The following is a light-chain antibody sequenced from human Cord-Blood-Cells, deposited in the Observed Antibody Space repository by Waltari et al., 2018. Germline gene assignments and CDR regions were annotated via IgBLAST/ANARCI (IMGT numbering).Light chain of an antibody. CDR1: SSDVGSYNL. CDR2: EGS. CDR3: CSYAGSVV. Sequence: QSALTQPASVSGSPGQSITISCTGTSSDVGSYNLVAWYQQHPGKAPKLMIYEGSKRPSGVSNRFCGSKSGNTASLTISGLQAEDEADYYCCSYAGSVVFGGGTKLTVL. J-gene: IGLJ2*01. V-gene: IGLV2-23*01.